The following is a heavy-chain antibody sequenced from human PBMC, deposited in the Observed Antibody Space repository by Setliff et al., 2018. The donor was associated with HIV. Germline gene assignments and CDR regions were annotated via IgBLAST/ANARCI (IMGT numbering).Heavy chain of an antibody. CDR3: ARHDTEYSSYPIDY. CDR1: GGSISSSIYY. CDR2: IYYSGSTYYYGGST. V-gene: IGHV4-39*01. Sequence: SETLSLTCTVSGGSISSSIYYWGWIRQPPGKGLEWIGFIYYSGSTYYYGGSTYYNPSLKSRVTISVDTSKNQFSLKLSSVTAADTAVYYCARHDTEYSSYPIDYWGPGNLVTVSS. D-gene: IGHD6-6*01. J-gene: IGHJ4*02.